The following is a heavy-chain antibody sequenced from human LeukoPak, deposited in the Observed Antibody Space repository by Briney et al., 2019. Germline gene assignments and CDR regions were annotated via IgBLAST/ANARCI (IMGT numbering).Heavy chain of an antibody. CDR2: ISYDGSNK. D-gene: IGHD6-25*01. Sequence: QPGRSLRLSCAASGFTFSSYGMHWVRQAPGKGLEWVAVISYDGSNKYYADSVKGRFTISRDNSKNTLYLQMNSLRAEDTAVYYCAKDQSSGLVNWFDPWGQGTLVTVSS. J-gene: IGHJ5*02. CDR1: GFTFSSYG. CDR3: AKDQSSGLVNWFDP. V-gene: IGHV3-30*18.